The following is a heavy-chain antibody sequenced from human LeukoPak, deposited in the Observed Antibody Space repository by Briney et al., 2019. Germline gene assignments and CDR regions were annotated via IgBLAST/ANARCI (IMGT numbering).Heavy chain of an antibody. V-gene: IGHV1-69*10. CDR1: GGPISSHA. J-gene: IGHJ6*02. CDR3: ARLRGDGYMFAMDV. D-gene: IGHD3-10*02. Sequence: GASVKVSCKASGGPISSHAISWVRQAPGKGLEWMGRILPSLGVTKYAQRFQGRVTITADKSTSTVYKELSSLRSEDTAVYYCARLRGDGYMFAMDVWGQGTTVTVSS. CDR2: ILPSLGVT.